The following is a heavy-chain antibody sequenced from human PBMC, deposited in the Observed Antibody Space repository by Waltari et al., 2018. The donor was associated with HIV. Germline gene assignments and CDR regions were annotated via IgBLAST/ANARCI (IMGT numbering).Heavy chain of an antibody. CDR1: GGSISSSSYF. J-gene: IGHJ1*01. CDR3: ARSPRGEQWLAY. D-gene: IGHD6-19*01. V-gene: IGHV4-39*01. Sequence: QLQLQESGPGLVQPSETLSLTCTGSGGSISSSSYFWGWLRQSPGQGLDWIGSIFYNGSANYNPSLKSRATLSVDTSKNQFSLKLNSVTAADTAVYYCARSPRGEQWLAYWGQGTLVTVSS. CDR2: IFYNGSA.